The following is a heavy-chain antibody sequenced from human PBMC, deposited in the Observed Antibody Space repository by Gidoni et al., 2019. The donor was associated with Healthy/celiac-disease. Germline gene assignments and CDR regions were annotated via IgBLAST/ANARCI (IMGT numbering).Heavy chain of an antibody. D-gene: IGHD3-10*01. CDR1: GFTFSSYA. V-gene: IGHV3-23*01. Sequence: EVQLLESGGGLVQPGGSLRLSCAAPGFTFSSYAMSWVRQAPGKGLEWVSAISGSGGSTYYADSVKGRFTISRDNSKNTLYLQMNSLRAEDTAVYYCAKLSSQVLVLLWFGEYLIYWGQGTLVTVSS. CDR3: AKLSSQVLVLLWFGEYLIY. J-gene: IGHJ4*02. CDR2: ISGSGGST.